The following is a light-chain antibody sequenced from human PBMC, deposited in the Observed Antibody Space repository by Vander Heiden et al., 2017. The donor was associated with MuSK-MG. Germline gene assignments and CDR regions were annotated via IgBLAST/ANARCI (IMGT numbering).Light chain of an antibody. CDR2: GAS. V-gene: IGKV3-15*01. CDR3: QQYNNWPSWT. CDR1: QSITNN. J-gene: IGKJ1*01. Sequence: EILMTQSPATLSVSPAEPATLSCRASQSITNNLAWYQQKPGQAPRLLIYGASSRAPGIAGRFSGSGSGTEFTLTISSLQSEDFALYYCQQYNNWPSWTFGQGTKVKIK.